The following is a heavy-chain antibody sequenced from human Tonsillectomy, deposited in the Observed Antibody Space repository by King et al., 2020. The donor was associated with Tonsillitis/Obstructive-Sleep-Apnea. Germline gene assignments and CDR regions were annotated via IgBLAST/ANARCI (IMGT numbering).Heavy chain of an antibody. CDR3: ARTDCSGGSCYFPEYFDY. CDR1: GYTFSYYG. Sequence: QLVQSGAEVKKTGASVKVSCKASGYTFSYYGVSWVRQAPGQGLEWMGWISGYNGYANYEQKFQGRVTMTTDTSTRTAYMELRSLRSDDTAVYYCARTDCSGGSCYFPEYFDYWGQGTLVTVSS. D-gene: IGHD2-15*01. J-gene: IGHJ4*02. V-gene: IGHV1-18*01. CDR2: ISGYNGYA.